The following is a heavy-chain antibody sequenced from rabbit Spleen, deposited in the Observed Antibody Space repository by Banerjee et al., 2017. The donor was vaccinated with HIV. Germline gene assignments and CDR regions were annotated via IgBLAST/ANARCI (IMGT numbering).Heavy chain of an antibody. V-gene: IGHV1S40*01. CDR2: IYAGSSGNT. Sequence: QSLEESGGGLVQPEGSLTLTCTASGFSFNSGYDMCWVRQTPGKGLEWIACIYAGSSGNTYSATWAKGRFTISKASSTTVTLQMTTLTAADTATYFCARDTGTSFSTYGMDLWGPGHPGHRL. J-gene: IGHJ6*01. CDR3: ARDTGTSFSTYGMDL. D-gene: IGHD8-1*01. CDR1: GFSFNSGYD.